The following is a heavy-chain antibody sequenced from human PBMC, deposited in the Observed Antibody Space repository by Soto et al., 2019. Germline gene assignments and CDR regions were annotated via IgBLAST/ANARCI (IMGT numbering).Heavy chain of an antibody. D-gene: IGHD2-21*01. J-gene: IGHJ3*01. CDR3: AKGRPVDSDVFDF. CDR1: GFTFGSHG. Sequence: EVQLLESGAGLVQPGGSLRLSCAASGFTFGSHGMSWVRQAPGQGLEWVSSISSGGSLTFYADSVKGRLTISRDNSKNTLYLQMDSLRAEDTALYYCAKGRPVDSDVFDFWGQGTMVTVSS. V-gene: IGHV3-23*01. CDR2: ISSGGSLT.